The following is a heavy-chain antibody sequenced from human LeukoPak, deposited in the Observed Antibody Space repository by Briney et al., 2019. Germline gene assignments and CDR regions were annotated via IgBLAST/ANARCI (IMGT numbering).Heavy chain of an antibody. Sequence: PGGSLRLSCAASGFTFSSYSMNWVRQAPGKGLEWVSSISSSSSYIYYADSVKGRFTISRDNAKNSLYLQMNSLRAEDTAVYYCARGLQGWLLYEGYYYGMDVWGQGTTVTVSS. CDR1: GFTFSSYS. CDR2: ISSSSSYI. CDR3: ARGLQGWLLYEGYYYGMDV. V-gene: IGHV3-21*01. J-gene: IGHJ6*02. D-gene: IGHD3-3*01.